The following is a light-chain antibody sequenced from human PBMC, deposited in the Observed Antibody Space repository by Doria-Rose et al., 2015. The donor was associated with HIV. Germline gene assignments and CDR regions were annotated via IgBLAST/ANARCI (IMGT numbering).Light chain of an antibody. J-gene: IGKJ1*01. CDR1: QSFSSTY. Sequence: IVLTQSPGTLSLSPGERATLSCRASQSFSSTYLAWYQQKPGQAPSLLIYDGSTRATGIPDRFSASGSGIDFTLTINRLEPEDFAPYYCHQYGTSWTFGQGTKVEI. CDR2: DGS. V-gene: IGKV3-20*01. CDR3: HQYGTSWT.